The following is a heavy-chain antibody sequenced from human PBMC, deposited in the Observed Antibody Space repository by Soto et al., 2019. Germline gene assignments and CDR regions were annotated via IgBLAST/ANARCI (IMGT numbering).Heavy chain of an antibody. CDR3: ARLVYDSSGYSYFAQ. J-gene: IGHJ4*02. D-gene: IGHD3-22*01. V-gene: IGHV4-39*01. CDR2: IFYSGSP. CDR1: DASIRSPGHC. Sequence: LVTLPHTCTVSDASIRSPGHCWSWIRQPPGKALEWIASIFYSGSPYYNPSLNSRVSQSVDTSKNQFSLSLSAVTATDTAISYCARLVYDSSGYSYFAQWGRGTLVPVSS.